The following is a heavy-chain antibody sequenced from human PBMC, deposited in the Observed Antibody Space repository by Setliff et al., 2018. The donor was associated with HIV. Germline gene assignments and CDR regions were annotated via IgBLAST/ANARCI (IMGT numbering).Heavy chain of an antibody. CDR2: IKQDGSEE. J-gene: IGHJ4*02. D-gene: IGHD6-6*01. CDR1: GFDFKNYW. Sequence: GGSLRLSCGASGFDFKNYWMSWVRRGPGKELEWVSKIKQDGSEEYYVDSVKGRFTISRDNAQNSLYLQMNSLRAEDTAIYYCARDGGRSSPPGYWGQGTLVTVSS. CDR3: ARDGGRSSPPGY. V-gene: IGHV3-7*03.